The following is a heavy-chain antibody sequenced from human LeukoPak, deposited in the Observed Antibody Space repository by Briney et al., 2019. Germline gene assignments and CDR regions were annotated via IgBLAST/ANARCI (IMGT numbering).Heavy chain of an antibody. CDR2: INHSGST. D-gene: IGHD3-16*01. CDR1: GGSFSGYY. J-gene: IGHJ5*02. CDR3: ARGSLGFPVLGGPRRGWFDP. Sequence: PSETLSLTCAVYGGSFSGYYWSWIRQPPGKGLEWIGEINHSGSTNYNPSLKSQVTISVDTSKNQFSLKLSSVTAADTAVYYCARGSLGFPVLGGPRRGWFDPWGQGTLVTVSS. V-gene: IGHV4-34*01.